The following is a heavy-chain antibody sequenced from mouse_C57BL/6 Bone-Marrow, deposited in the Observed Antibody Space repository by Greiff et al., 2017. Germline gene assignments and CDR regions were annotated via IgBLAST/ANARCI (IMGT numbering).Heavy chain of an antibody. CDR3: ARSGLRRYYALDY. J-gene: IGHJ4*01. CDR1: GYTFTSYW. D-gene: IGHD2-2*01. V-gene: IGHV1-55*01. Sequence: VQLQQPGAELVKPGASVKMSCKASGYTFTSYWITWVKQRPGQGLEWIGDIYPGSGSTNYNEKFKSKATITADTSSNTAYLQLSSLTSEDTAIYYCARSGLRRYYALDYWGQGTSVTVSS. CDR2: IYPGSGST.